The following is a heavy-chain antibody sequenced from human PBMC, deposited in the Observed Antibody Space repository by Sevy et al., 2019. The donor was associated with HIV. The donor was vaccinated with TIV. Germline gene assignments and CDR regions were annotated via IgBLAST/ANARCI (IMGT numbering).Heavy chain of an antibody. Sequence: GGSLRLSCAASGFTFSSYWMSWVRQAPGKGLEWVANIKQDVSEKYYVDSVKGRFTISRDNAKNSLYLQMNSLRAEDTAVYYCARDRITIFGVDEYYFDYWGQGTLVTVSS. CDR1: GFTFSSYW. D-gene: IGHD3-3*01. V-gene: IGHV3-7*03. CDR2: IKQDVSEK. J-gene: IGHJ4*02. CDR3: ARDRITIFGVDEYYFDY.